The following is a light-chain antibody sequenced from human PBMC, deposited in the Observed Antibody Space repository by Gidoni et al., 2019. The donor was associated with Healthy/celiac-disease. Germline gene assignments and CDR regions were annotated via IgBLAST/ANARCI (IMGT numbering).Light chain of an antibody. CDR3: QQYDNRPVT. V-gene: IGKV1-33*01. Sequence: DIQMTQSPSSLSASVGDRVTITCQASQDSSNYLNWYQQKPGKAPKLLIYDTSTLETGVPSRCSGSGSGTDFTFTISSLQPEDIATYYWQQYDNRPVTFGPGTKVDIK. CDR1: QDSSNY. CDR2: DTS. J-gene: IGKJ3*01.